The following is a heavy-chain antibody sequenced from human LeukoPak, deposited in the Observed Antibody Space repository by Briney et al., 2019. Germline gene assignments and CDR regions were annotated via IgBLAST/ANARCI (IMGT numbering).Heavy chain of an antibody. CDR1: GFTFSSYS. D-gene: IGHD3-22*01. V-gene: IGHV3-48*04. CDR2: ISSSSSTI. J-gene: IGHJ4*02. Sequence: GGSLRLSCAASGFTFSSYSMNWVRQAPGKGLEWVTYISSSSSTIYYADSVKGRFTISRDNAKNSLYLQMNSLRAEDTAVYYCAMPDNFNYYDSSGYYWGQGTLVTVSS. CDR3: AMPDNFNYYDSSGYY.